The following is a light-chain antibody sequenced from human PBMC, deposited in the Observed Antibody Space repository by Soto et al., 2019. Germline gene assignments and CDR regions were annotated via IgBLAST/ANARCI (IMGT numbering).Light chain of an antibody. V-gene: IGKV1-5*03. J-gene: IGKJ4*01. CDR3: HQYSASHT. Sequence: DIQMTQSPSTLSASVGDRIIITCRTSQSISSWLAWYQQKPGKAPKLLSYKASSLESGVPSRFSGSGSGTEFTLTISSLQPDDSATYFCHQYSASHTFGGGTKVEIK. CDR2: KAS. CDR1: QSISSW.